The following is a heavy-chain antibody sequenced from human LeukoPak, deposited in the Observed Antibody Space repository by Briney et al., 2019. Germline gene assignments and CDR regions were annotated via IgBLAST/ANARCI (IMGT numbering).Heavy chain of an antibody. CDR3: ARVEDKPL. J-gene: IGHJ4*02. Sequence: SETLSLTCTVSGDSTTNYYWSWVRQPPGKGLEWIGSIYYSGSTYYNPSLKSRVTISVDTSKNQFSLKLSSVTAADTAVYYCARVEDKPLWGQGTLVTVSS. D-gene: IGHD3-3*01. V-gene: IGHV4-59*12. CDR2: IYYSGST. CDR1: GDSTTNYY.